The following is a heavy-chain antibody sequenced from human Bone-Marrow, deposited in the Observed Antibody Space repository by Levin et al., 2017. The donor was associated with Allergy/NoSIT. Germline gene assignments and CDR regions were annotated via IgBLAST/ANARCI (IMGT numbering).Heavy chain of an antibody. Sequence: GGSLRLSCTASGFTFVSYGMSWVRHAPGKGLEWVAAISGSGGEANYADSVRGRFAISRDNSKNTLNLQLNSLRAEDTAVYYCTKALRITGRTFDFFDPWGQGTQVTVSS. CDR1: GFTFVSYG. J-gene: IGHJ5*02. CDR2: ISGSGGEA. D-gene: IGHD1/OR15-1a*01. CDR3: TKALRITGRTFDFFDP. V-gene: IGHV3-23*01.